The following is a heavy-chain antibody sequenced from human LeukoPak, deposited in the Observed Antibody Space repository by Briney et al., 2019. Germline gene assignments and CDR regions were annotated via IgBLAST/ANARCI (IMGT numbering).Heavy chain of an antibody. J-gene: IGHJ4*02. Sequence: GGSLRLSCAASGFTFSSYSMNWVRQAPGKGLEWVSSISSSSSYIYYADSVKGRFTISRDNAKNSLYLQMNSLRAEDTAVYYCARTLLRYDILTGYYTFDYWGQGTLVTVSS. CDR3: ARTLLRYDILTGYYTFDY. D-gene: IGHD3-9*01. CDR1: GFTFSSYS. CDR2: ISSSSSYI. V-gene: IGHV3-21*01.